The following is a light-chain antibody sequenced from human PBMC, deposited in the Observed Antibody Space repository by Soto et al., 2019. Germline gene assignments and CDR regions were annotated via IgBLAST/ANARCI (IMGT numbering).Light chain of an antibody. J-gene: IGLJ2*01. CDR1: SSDVGGYDY. CDR2: DVS. V-gene: IGLV2-11*01. Sequence: QSALTQPRSVSASPGQSVTISCTGTSSDVGGYDYVSWYQQHPAKAPKLMIYDVSKRPSGVPDRFSGSKSGNAASLTISGLQAEDEADYYCCSFAGTHTFGVFGGGTQLTVL. CDR3: CSFAGTHTFGV.